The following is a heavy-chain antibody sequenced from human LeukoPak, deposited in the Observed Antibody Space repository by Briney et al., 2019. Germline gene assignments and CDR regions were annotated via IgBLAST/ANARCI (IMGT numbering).Heavy chain of an antibody. J-gene: IGHJ4*02. CDR2: IKSKTDGETT. CDR3: TTDYGSGYSFDY. D-gene: IGHD5-12*01. CDR1: GFTFNNAW. V-gene: IGHV3-15*01. Sequence: GGSLRLSCAASGFTFNNAWMTWVRQAPGKGLEWVGRIKSKTDGETTDYAAPVKGRFRISRDESENTLYLHMNSLKTEDTAVYYCTTDYGSGYSFDYWGQGTLATVSS.